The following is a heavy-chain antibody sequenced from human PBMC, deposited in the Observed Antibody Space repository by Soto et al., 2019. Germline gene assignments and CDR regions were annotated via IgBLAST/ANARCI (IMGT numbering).Heavy chain of an antibody. CDR2: INHSGST. CDR3: ARGPRVVWVAPTAQRDVFDI. D-gene: IGHD3-16*01. J-gene: IGHJ3*02. CDR1: GGSFSDFY. Sequence: SETLSLTCAVYGGSFSDFYWNFIRQPPGKGLEWIGEINHSGSTNYNPSLKSRVTISVDTSKNQFSLKLRSVTAADTAVHFCARGPRVVWVAPTAQRDVFDIWAKGQWSPSPQ. V-gene: IGHV4-34*01.